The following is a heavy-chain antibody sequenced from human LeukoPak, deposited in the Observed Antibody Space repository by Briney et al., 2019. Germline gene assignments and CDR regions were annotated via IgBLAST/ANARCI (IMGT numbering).Heavy chain of an antibody. CDR3: TRSGDGAFDT. CDR1: GFTFSLYA. CDR2: ISYNSAAT. V-gene: IGHV3-48*04. D-gene: IGHD3-10*01. Sequence: GGSLRLSCAASGFTFSLYAMNWVRQTPEKGLEWVSHISYNSAATFYADSVKGRFTISRDNARNLVYLQMNSLRVEDTAIYYCTRSGDGAFDTWGQGTLVTVSS. J-gene: IGHJ3*02.